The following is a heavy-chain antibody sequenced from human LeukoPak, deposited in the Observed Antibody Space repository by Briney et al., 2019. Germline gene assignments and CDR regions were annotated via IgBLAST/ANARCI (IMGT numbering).Heavy chain of an antibody. CDR2: IRYDGNNK. V-gene: IGHV3-30*02. CDR1: GFTFSSSG. J-gene: IGHJ4*02. Sequence: GGSLRLSCAASGFTFSSSGMNWVRQAPGKGLEWVAFIRYDGNNKYYTDSVKGRFTISRDNSKNTLYLQMNSLRAEDTAVYYCAKTERVYSSSSHSDYWGQGTLVTVSS. CDR3: AKTERVYSSSSHSDY. D-gene: IGHD6-6*01.